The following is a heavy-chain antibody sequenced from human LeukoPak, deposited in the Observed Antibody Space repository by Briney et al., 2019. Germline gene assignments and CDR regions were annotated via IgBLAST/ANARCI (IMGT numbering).Heavy chain of an antibody. CDR1: GGTFSSYA. D-gene: IGHD3-3*01. J-gene: IGHJ6*03. Sequence: GASLKVSSKASGGTFSSYAISWVRQAPGQGLEWMGGITPIFGTANYAQKFLGRVTITTDESTSTAYMELNRQRSEDTAVYYCARGGGGYDFWSGYYNPYYYYMYVWGKGSTVTVSS. CDR3: ARGGGGYDFWSGYYNPYYYYMYV. V-gene: IGHV1-69*05. CDR2: ITPIFGTA.